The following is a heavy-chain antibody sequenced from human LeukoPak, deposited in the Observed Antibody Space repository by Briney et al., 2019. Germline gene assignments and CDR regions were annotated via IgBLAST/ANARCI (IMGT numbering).Heavy chain of an antibody. J-gene: IGHJ4*02. V-gene: IGHV3-66*01. D-gene: IGHD1-20*01. CDR3: ASPLTGTRISSY. CDR2: IYSGGRT. CDR1: GFTVSSNN. Sequence: GGSLRLSRSVSGFTVSSNNMSGVRQAPGKGLEWVSLIYSGGRTYYADSVKGRFTISRDNSKNTLYLQMNSLIAHDTSVDYCASPLTGTRISSYRGQGTLVTVSS.